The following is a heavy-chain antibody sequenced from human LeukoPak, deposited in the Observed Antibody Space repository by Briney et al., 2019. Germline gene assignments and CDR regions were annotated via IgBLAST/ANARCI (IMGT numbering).Heavy chain of an antibody. CDR2: INPNSGGT. CDR3: AREGPTGAGRFGDSDAFDI. V-gene: IGHV1-2*02. Sequence: ASVKVSCKASGYTFTGYYMHWVRQASGRGREWMGWINPNSGGTNYAQKFQGRVTMTRDTSISTAYMELSRLRSDDTAVYYCAREGPTGAGRFGDSDAFDIWGQGTMVTVSS. D-gene: IGHD3-10*01. J-gene: IGHJ3*02. CDR1: GYTFTGYY.